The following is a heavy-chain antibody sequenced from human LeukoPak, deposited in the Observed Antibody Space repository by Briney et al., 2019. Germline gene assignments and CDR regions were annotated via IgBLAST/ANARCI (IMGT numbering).Heavy chain of an antibody. D-gene: IGHD2-2*01. CDR2: IGAYNGNT. J-gene: IGHJ6*02. V-gene: IGHV1-18*01. Sequence: ASVKVSCKASGYTFTSYGISWVRQAPGQGLEWMGWIGAYNGNTNYAQKLQGRVTMTTDTSTSTAYMELRSLRSDDTAVYYCARVSIVPAAPYYYYYGMDVWGQGTTVTVSS. CDR1: GYTFTSYG. CDR3: ARVSIVPAAPYYYYYGMDV.